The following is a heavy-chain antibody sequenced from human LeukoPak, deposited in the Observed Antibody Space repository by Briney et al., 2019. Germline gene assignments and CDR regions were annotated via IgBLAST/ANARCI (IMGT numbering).Heavy chain of an antibody. CDR3: ARLYYYDSSGYPFDY. CDR2: IYPSDSDT. CDR1: GYSFTSYW. D-gene: IGHD3-22*01. J-gene: IGHJ4*02. V-gene: IGHV5-51*01. Sequence: GESLKISCKGSGYSFTSYWIGWVRPMPGKGLEWMGIIYPSDSDTRYSPSFQGQVTISADKSISTAYLQWSSLKASDTAMYYCARLYYYDSSGYPFDYWGQGTLVTVSS.